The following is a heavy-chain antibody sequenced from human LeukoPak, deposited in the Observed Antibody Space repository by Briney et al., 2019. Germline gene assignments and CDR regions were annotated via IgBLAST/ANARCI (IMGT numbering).Heavy chain of an antibody. J-gene: IGHJ3*02. V-gene: IGHV3-23*01. D-gene: IGHD3-22*01. CDR1: GLIFSNFA. CDR3: AKVYYYDSSGYSPYDAFDI. Sequence: GGSLRLSCEVSGLIFSNFAMAWVRQAPGKGLEWLSLITGTSGRTYYAASVKGRFTISRDNSKNTLYLQMNSLRAEDTAVYYCAKVYYYDSSGYSPYDAFDIWGQGTMVTVSS. CDR2: ITGTSGRT.